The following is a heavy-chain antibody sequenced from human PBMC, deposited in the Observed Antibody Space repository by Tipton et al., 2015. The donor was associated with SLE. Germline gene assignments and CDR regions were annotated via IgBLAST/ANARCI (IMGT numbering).Heavy chain of an antibody. Sequence: SLRLSCAASGYFFSDYAMHWVRQAPGKGLEWVAFVSYDGSRTYYADSVKGRFTISRDNSKNTLYLQMNSLRPEDTAVYYCARDRIIMYRGALGVWGKGTTVTVSS. D-gene: IGHD3-10*01. J-gene: IGHJ6*04. CDR1: GYFFSDYA. CDR2: VSYDGSRT. V-gene: IGHV3-30*14. CDR3: ARDRIIMYRGALGV.